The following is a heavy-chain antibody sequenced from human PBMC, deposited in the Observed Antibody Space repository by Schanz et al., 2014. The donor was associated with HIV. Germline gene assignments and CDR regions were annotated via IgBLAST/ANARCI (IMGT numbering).Heavy chain of an antibody. Sequence: QVQLVESGGGVVQPGRSLRLSCVASGFNFNSYGMHWVRQAPGKGLEWGAVTSYDGTKKHYADSVKGRFTIARDNSKNTLNLQMKSLRAEDTAVYYCAKDRNYYDSKYRGKGNYYYYYGMDVWGQGTTVTVSS. CDR3: AKDRNYYDSKYRGKGNYYYYYGMDV. D-gene: IGHD3-22*01. CDR1: GFNFNSYG. CDR2: TSYDGTKK. V-gene: IGHV3-30*18. J-gene: IGHJ6*02.